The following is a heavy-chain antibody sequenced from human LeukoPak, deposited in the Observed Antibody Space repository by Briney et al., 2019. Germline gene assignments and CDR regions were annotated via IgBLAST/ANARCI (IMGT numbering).Heavy chain of an antibody. CDR3: ARGSYCSSTSCYAPYYYYGMDV. CDR1: GGSISSGGYY. V-gene: IGHV4-31*03. Sequence: PSQTLSLTCTVSGGSISSGGYYWSWIRQHPGKGLEWIGYIYYSGSTYYNPSLKSRVTISVDTSKNQFSLKLSSVTAADTAVYYCARGSYCSSTSCYAPYYYYGMDVWGQGTTDTVSS. CDR2: IYYSGST. D-gene: IGHD2-2*01. J-gene: IGHJ6*02.